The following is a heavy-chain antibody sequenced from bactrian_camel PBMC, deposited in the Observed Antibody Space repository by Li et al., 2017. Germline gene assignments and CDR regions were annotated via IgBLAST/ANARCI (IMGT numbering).Heavy chain of an antibody. D-gene: IGHD6*01. Sequence: HVQLVESGGGSVQAGGSLRLSCAASGYVDNYKRGGYCMAWFRQAPGKEREGVATISTEDDTADYADSVKGRFTISRDNAKRTVYLQMNSLKPEDTGVYYCTADPYAVVAGGRTCAGESSRGTQVTVS. J-gene: IGHJ4*01. V-gene: IGHV3S53*01. CDR2: ISTEDDTA. CDR1: GYVDNYKRGGYC.